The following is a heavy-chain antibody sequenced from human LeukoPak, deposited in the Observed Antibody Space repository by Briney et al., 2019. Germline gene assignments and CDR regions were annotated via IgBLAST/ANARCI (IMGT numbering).Heavy chain of an antibody. V-gene: IGHV3-48*02. Sequence: GGSLRLSCETSGFMFTRYSRNWLRQAPGKGLELVSYISSSNSTIYYADSVKGRSTISRDYAKISLSLQMTSLRDEDTAVYYCASGLAELALDYWGQGTL. J-gene: IGHJ4*02. D-gene: IGHD6-13*01. CDR2: ISSSNSTI. CDR3: ASGLAELALDY. CDR1: GFMFTRYS.